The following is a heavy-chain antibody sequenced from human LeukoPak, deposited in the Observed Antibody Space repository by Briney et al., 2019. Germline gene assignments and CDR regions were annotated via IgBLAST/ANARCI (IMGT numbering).Heavy chain of an antibody. CDR3: AKAGTTWDYFDY. D-gene: IGHD1-1*01. Sequence: PGGSLRLSCAASGFTFDDYAMHWVRQAPGKGLEWVSGISWNSGSIDYADSVKGRFTISRDNAKNSLYLQMNSLRAEDMALYYCAKAGTTWDYFDYWGQGTLVTVSS. J-gene: IGHJ4*02. CDR2: ISWNSGSI. CDR1: GFTFDDYA. V-gene: IGHV3-9*03.